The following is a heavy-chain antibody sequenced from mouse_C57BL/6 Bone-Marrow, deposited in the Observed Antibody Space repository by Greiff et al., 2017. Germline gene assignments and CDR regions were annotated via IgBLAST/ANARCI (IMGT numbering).Heavy chain of an antibody. CDR3: TSHYYGSWFAY. D-gene: IGHD1-1*01. V-gene: IGHV14-1*01. CDR2: IDPEDGDT. CDR1: GFNIKDYY. Sequence: VQLKQSGAELVRPGASVKLSCTASGFNIKDYYMHWVKQRPEQGLEWIGRIDPEDGDTEYAPKFQGKATMTADTSSNTAYLQLSSLTSEDTAVYYCTSHYYGSWFAYWGQGTLVTVSA. J-gene: IGHJ3*01.